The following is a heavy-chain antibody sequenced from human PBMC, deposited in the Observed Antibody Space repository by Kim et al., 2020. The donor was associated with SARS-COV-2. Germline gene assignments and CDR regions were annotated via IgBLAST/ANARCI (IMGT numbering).Heavy chain of an antibody. Sequence: SETLSLTCAVYGGSFSGYYWSCIRQPPGKGLEWIGEINHSGSTNYNPSLKSRVTISVDTSKNQFSLKLSSVTAADTAVYYCARDGSGYDYGAFDIWGQGT. CDR1: GGSFSGYY. J-gene: IGHJ3*02. CDR2: INHSGST. D-gene: IGHD5-12*01. V-gene: IGHV4-34*01. CDR3: ARDGSGYDYGAFDI.